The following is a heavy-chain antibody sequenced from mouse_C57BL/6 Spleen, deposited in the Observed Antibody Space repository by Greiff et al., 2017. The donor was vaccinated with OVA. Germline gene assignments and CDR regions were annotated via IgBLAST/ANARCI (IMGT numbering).Heavy chain of an antibody. CDR2: INPSNGGT. CDR1: GYTFTSYW. D-gene: IGHD2-3*01. V-gene: IGHV1-53*01. J-gene: IGHJ3*01. CDR3: ARRGGYYPFSWFAY. Sequence: QVHVKQPGTELVKPGASVKLSCKASGYTFTSYWMHWVKQRPGQGLEWIGNINPSNGGTNYNEKFKSKATLTVDKSSSTAYMQLSSLTSEDSAVYYCARRGGYYPFSWFAYWGQGTLVTVSA.